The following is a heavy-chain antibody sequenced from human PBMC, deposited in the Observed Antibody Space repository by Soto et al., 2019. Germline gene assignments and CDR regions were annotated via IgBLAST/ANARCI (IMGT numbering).Heavy chain of an antibody. CDR1: GFTFNNYW. J-gene: IGHJ1*01. CDR2: INDDGSTT. D-gene: IGHD6-19*01. Sequence: GGSLRLSCAASGFTFNNYWIHWVRQVPGKGLVWVSRINDDGSTTNYADSVKGRFTISRDNAKNTVYLQMNSLRAEDAAVYYCARGGIAVAGTLRLVHASSEYFQHWGQGTLVTVSS. CDR3: ARGGIAVAGTLRLVHASSEYFQH. V-gene: IGHV3-74*01.